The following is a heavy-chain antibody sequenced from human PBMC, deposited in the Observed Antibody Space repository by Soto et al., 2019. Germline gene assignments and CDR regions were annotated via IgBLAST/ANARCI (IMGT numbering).Heavy chain of an antibody. CDR2: ISSTSATM. D-gene: IGHD3-16*01. CDR1: GFTFRTFD. J-gene: IGHJ4*02. Sequence: EVQLVESGGGLVQPGGSLRLSCGASGFTFRTFDMNWVRQAPGKGPEWISYISSTSATMYYADSVKGRFTISRDNANNSLFLQMNSLRAEDTAVYYCARHNWPVGDYWGQGTLVTVSS. CDR3: ARHNWPVGDY. V-gene: IGHV3-48*01.